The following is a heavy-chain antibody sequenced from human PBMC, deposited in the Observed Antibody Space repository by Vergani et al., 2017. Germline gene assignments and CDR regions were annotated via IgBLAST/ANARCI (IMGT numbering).Heavy chain of an antibody. D-gene: IGHD3-16*02. CDR2: ISGSVGST. CDR3: AKDPPIGEYFQH. V-gene: IGHV3-23*01. Sequence: EVQLLESGGGLVQPGGSLRLSCAASGFTFTSYAMSWVRQAPGKGLEWVSAISGSVGSTYYADSVKGRFTISRDNSKNTLYLQMNSLRAEDSAVYYCAKDPPIGEYFQHWGQGTLVTVSS. J-gene: IGHJ1*01. CDR1: GFTFTSYA.